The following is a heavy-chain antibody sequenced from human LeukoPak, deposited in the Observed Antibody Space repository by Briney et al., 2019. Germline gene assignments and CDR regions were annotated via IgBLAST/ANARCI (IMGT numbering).Heavy chain of an antibody. V-gene: IGHV3-23*01. J-gene: IGHJ3*02. CDR2: ISGSGGST. D-gene: IGHD4-17*01. CDR3: AKTVSSHNVFDI. Sequence: PGGSLRLSCEASGFTFSSYWMSWVRQAPGKGLEWVSAISGSGGSTYYADSVKGRFTISRDNSKNTLYLQMSSLRAEGTAVYYCAKTVSSHNVFDIRGQGTVVTVSS. CDR1: GFTFSSYW.